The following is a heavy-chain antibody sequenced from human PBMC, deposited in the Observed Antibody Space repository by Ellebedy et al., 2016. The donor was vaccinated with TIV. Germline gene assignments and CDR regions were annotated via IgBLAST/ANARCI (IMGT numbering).Heavy chain of an antibody. Sequence: AASVKVSCKASGGTFSTYAISWVRQAPGEGLEWMGGIIPMFGTTNYAQKFQGRVTMTRDTSINTAYMELSSLTSDDTAVYYCAKGVGSSWNWWFDPWGQGTLVTVSS. V-gene: IGHV1-69*05. J-gene: IGHJ5*02. CDR2: IIPMFGTT. D-gene: IGHD6-13*01. CDR1: GGTFSTYA. CDR3: AKGVGSSWNWWFDP.